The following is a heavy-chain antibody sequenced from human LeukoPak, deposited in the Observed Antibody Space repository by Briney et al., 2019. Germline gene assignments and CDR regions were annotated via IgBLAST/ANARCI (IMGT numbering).Heavy chain of an antibody. CDR2: VYPGDSDT. D-gene: IGHD3-22*01. J-gene: IGHJ3*02. Sequence: GESLKISCKASGYSFTTYWIAWVRQLPGRGLEWMGRVYPGDSDTTYSPSFQGQVTISADKSISTAYLQWSSLKASDTAMYYCARQDSTAYYDSTGLPYDAFDIWGQGTMVTVSS. V-gene: IGHV5-51*01. CDR1: GYSFTTYW. CDR3: ARQDSTAYYDSTGLPYDAFDI.